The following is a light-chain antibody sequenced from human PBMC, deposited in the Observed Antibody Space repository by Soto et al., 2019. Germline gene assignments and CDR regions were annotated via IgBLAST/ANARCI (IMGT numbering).Light chain of an antibody. Sequence: AIQLTQSPSSLSASVGDIVTITCRASHDIRRDLAWFQQRPGKAPKILIYGSSDLQSGVPSRFSGSGSGTDFSLTIISLQPEDFATYFCLQDFDYPWTFGQGIKVDIK. V-gene: IGKV1-6*01. CDR2: GSS. J-gene: IGKJ1*01. CDR1: HDIRRD. CDR3: LQDFDYPWT.